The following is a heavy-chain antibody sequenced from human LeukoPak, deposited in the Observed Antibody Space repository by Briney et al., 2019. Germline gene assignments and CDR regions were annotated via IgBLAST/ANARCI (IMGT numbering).Heavy chain of an antibody. D-gene: IGHD4-11*01. Sequence: PGGSLRLSCAASGFTFSSYWMHWVRQAPGKGLVWVSRINSDGSSRSYADSVKGRFTISRDNAKNTLYLQMNSLRAEDTAVYYCARAVTTFHYYYYYGMDVWGQGTTVTVSS. CDR2: INSDGSSR. CDR1: GFTFSSYW. V-gene: IGHV3-74*01. J-gene: IGHJ6*02. CDR3: ARAVTTFHYYYYYGMDV.